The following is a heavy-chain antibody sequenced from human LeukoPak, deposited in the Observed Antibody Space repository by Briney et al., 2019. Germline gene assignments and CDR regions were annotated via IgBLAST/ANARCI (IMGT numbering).Heavy chain of an antibody. CDR1: GGSISSGDYY. Sequence: SETLSLTCTVSGGSISSGDYYWSWIRQPPGEGLEWLGYIYYSGSTYYNPSLKSRVTISVDPSKNQFSLKLSSVTAADTAVYYCARVFTYYDSSGYYYYYYGMDVWGQGTTVTVSS. CDR3: ARVFTYYDSSGYYYYYYGMDV. CDR2: IYYSGST. D-gene: IGHD3-22*01. V-gene: IGHV4-30-4*01. J-gene: IGHJ6*02.